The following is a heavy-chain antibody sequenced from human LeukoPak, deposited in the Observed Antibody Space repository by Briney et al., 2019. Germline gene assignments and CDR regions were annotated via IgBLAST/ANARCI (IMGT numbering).Heavy chain of an antibody. CDR3: ARHLTASSGYDLGSYYYYYYMDV. V-gene: IGHV5-51*01. D-gene: IGHD5-12*01. CDR2: IYPGDSDT. CDR1: GYSFTSYW. J-gene: IGHJ6*03. Sequence: GESLKISCKGSGYSFTSYWIGWVRQMPGKGLEWMGIIYPGDSDTRYSPSFQGQVTISADKSISTAYLQWSSLKASDTAMYYCARHLTASSGYDLGSYYYYYYMDVWGKGTTVTISS.